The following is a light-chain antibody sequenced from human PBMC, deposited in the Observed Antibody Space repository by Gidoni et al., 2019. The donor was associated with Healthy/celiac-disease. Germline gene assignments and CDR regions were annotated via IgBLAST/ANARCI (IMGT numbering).Light chain of an antibody. CDR1: QSVSSY. CDR2: DAS. V-gene: IGKV3-11*01. J-gene: IGKJ5*01. Sequence: EIVLTQSPATLSLSPGERATLSCRASQSVSSYLAWYQQKPGQAPRLLSYDASNRATGIPARFSGSGSGTDFTLTISSLEPEDFAVYYCQQRSNWSSITFGQGTRLEIK. CDR3: QQRSNWSSIT.